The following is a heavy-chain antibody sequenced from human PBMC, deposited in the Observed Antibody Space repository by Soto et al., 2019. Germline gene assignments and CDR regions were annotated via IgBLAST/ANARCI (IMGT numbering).Heavy chain of an antibody. V-gene: IGHV4-34*01. CDR1: GGSFSGYY. J-gene: IGHJ5*02. D-gene: IGHD3-10*01. Sequence: SETLSLTCAVYGGSFSGYYWSWIRQPPGKGLEWIGEINHSGSTNYNPSLKSRVTISVDTSKNQFSLKLSSVTAADTAVYYCARALPYYYGSGSYRISNWFDPWGQGTLVTVSS. CDR3: ARALPYYYGSGSYRISNWFDP. CDR2: INHSGST.